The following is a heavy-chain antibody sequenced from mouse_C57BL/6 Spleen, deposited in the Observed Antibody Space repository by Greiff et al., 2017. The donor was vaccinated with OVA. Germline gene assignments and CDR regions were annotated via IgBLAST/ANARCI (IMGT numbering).Heavy chain of an antibody. Sequence: QVQLQQSGAELARPGASVKMSCKASGYTFTSYTMHWVKQRPGQGLEWIGYINPSSGYTKYNQKFKDKATLTADKSSSTAYMQLSSLTSEDSAVYYCARGGQLRLPAYWGQGTLVTVSA. CDR1: GYTFTSYT. J-gene: IGHJ3*01. V-gene: IGHV1-4*01. D-gene: IGHD3-2*02. CDR2: INPSSGYT. CDR3: ARGGQLRLPAY.